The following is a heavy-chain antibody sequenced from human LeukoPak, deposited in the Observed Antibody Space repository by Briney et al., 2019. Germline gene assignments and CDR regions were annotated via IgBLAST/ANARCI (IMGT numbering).Heavy chain of an antibody. D-gene: IGHD6-13*01. V-gene: IGHV3-15*01. CDR1: GFTFSNAW. CDR3: TTNSAAGNKYFQH. CDR2: IKSKTDGGTT. Sequence: GGSLRLSCAASGFTFSNAWMSWVRQAPGKGLEWVGRIKSKTDGGTTDYAAPVKGRFTISRDDSKNTLYLQMNSLKTEDTAAYYCTTNSAAGNKYFQHWGQGTLVTVSS. J-gene: IGHJ1*01.